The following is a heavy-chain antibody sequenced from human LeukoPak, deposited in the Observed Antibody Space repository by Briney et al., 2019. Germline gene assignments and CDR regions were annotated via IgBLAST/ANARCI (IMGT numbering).Heavy chain of an antibody. D-gene: IGHD6-19*01. Sequence: ASVKVSCKASGYTFTGYYMHWVRQAPGQGLEWMGWINPNSGGTNYAQKFQGRVTMTRDTSISTAYMELSRLRSDDTAVYYCARDRSAYSSGWYHYWGQGTLVTVSS. CDR2: INPNSGGT. CDR3: ARDRSAYSSGWYHY. CDR1: GYTFTGYY. V-gene: IGHV1-2*02. J-gene: IGHJ4*02.